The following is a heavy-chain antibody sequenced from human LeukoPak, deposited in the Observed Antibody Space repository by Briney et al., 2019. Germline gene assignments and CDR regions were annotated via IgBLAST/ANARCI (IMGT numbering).Heavy chain of an antibody. D-gene: IGHD3-3*01. CDR3: AREGGFLEWLPNPIDY. CDR1: GFTFSSYA. V-gene: IGHV3-30*01. J-gene: IGHJ4*02. Sequence: GGSLRLSCAASGFTFSSYAMHWVRQAPGKGLEWVAVISYDGSNKYYADSVKGRFTISRDNSKNTLYLQMNSLRAEDTAVYYCAREGGFLEWLPNPIDYWGQGTLVTVSS. CDR2: ISYDGSNK.